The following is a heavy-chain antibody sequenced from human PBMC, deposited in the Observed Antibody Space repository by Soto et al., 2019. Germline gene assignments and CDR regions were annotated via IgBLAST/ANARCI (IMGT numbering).Heavy chain of an antibody. J-gene: IGHJ4*02. CDR2: ISSRATGI. CDR1: GFTFRSYE. D-gene: IGHD5-12*01. Sequence: EVKLVESGGGLVQPGGSLRISCAASGFTFRSYEMNWVRQAPGKGLEWVSYISSRATGIFYADSVKGRFTISRDDANNSQNLQMNNLRAEDTAVYYCARPRAFDGYDGGYFFDLWGQGTLVTVSS. V-gene: IGHV3-48*03. CDR3: ARPRAFDGYDGGYFFDL.